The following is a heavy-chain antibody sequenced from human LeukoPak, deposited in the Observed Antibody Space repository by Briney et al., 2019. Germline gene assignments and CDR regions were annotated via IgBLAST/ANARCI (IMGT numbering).Heavy chain of an antibody. CDR2: IYPGDSDT. D-gene: IGHD2-2*01. CDR3: ARLSIPYCSSPSCLRPHFDY. V-gene: IGHV5-51*01. CDR1: GYTFTSYW. Sequence: GESLQISCKGSGYTFTSYWIGWVRQLPGKGLEWMGIIYPGDSDTRYSPSFQGQVTISADKSISTAYLQWNSLKASDTAMYYCARLSIPYCSSPSCLRPHFDYWGQGTLVTVSS. J-gene: IGHJ4*02.